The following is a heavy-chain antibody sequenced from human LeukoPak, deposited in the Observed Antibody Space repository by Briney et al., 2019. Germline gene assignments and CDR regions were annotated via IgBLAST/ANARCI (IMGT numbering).Heavy chain of an antibody. J-gene: IGHJ3*02. V-gene: IGHV3-13*01. CDR3: ARGPPISSWYSSDAFDI. CDR1: GFTFSSYD. Sequence: GGSLRLSCAASGFTFSSYDMPWVRQATGKGLEWVSAIGTAGDTYYPGSVKGRFTISRENAKNSLYLQMNSLRAGDTAVYYCARGPPISSWYSSDAFDIWGQGTMVTVSS. D-gene: IGHD6-13*01. CDR2: IGTAGDT.